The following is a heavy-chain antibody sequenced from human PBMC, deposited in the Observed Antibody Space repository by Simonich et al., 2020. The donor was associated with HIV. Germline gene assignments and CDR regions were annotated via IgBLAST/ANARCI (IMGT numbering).Heavy chain of an antibody. V-gene: IGHV4-34*01. Sequence: QVQLQQWGAGLLKPSETLSLTCAVYGGSFSGYYWSWIRRPPGKGLEWIREINHSGSTNYNPSLKSRVTISVDTSKNQFSLKLSSVTAADTAVYYCARGFYQRLYYFDYWGQGTLVTVSS. CDR1: GGSFSGYY. CDR3: ARGFYQRLYYFDY. CDR2: INHSGST. J-gene: IGHJ4*02. D-gene: IGHD2-2*01.